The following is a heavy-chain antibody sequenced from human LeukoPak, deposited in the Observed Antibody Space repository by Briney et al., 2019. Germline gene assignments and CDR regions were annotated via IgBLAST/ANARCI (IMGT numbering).Heavy chain of an antibody. CDR3: ARGIYYDYYMDV. V-gene: IGHV4-4*07. J-gene: IGHJ6*03. Sequence: PSETLSLTCSVSGGSISSYYWSWIRQPAGKGLEWIGRIYFSGSTSGSTNYNPSLKSRVTMSVDTSKNQFSLKLSSVTAADTAVYYCARGIYYDYYMDVWGKGTTVTVSS. CDR1: GGSISSYY. CDR2: IYFSGSTSGST.